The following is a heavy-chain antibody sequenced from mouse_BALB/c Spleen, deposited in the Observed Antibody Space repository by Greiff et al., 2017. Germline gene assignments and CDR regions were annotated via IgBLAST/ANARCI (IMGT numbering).Heavy chain of an antibody. J-gene: IGHJ4*01. D-gene: IGHD4-1*01. CDR1: GFTFSDYG. CDR3: ARNWDYYAMDY. Sequence: EVKVVESGGGLVQPGGSRKLSCAASGFTFSDYGMAWVRQAPGKGPEWVAFISNLAYSIYYADTVTGRFTISRENAKNTLYLEMSSLRSEDTAMYYCARNWDYYAMDYWGQGTSVTVSS. CDR2: ISNLAYSI. V-gene: IGHV5-15*02.